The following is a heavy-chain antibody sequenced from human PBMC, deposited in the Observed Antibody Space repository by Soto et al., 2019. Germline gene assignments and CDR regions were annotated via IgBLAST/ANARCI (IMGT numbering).Heavy chain of an antibody. J-gene: IGHJ6*02. V-gene: IGHV3-53*01. CDR2: IYSGGST. CDR1: GFTVSSNY. Sequence: GGSLRLSCAASGFTVSSNYMSWVRQAPGKGLEWVSVIYSGGSTYYADSVKGRFTISRDNSKNTLYLQMNSLRAEDTAVYYCARDRLAYSSSWRDKRPETENERGYYYGMDVWGQGTTVTVSS. D-gene: IGHD6-13*01. CDR3: ARDRLAYSSSWRDKRPETENERGYYYGMDV.